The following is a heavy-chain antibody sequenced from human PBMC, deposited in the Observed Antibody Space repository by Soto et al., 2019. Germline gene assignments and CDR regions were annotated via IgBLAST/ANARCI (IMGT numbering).Heavy chain of an antibody. Sequence: GGSLRLSCAASGFTFDDYAMHWVRQAPGKGLEWVSGISWNSGSIGYADSVKGRFTISRDNAKNSLYLQMNSLRAEDTALYYCAKEGAVRKIQLLSYMDVWGQGTTVTVSS. CDR2: ISWNSGSI. CDR3: AKEGAVRKIQLLSYMDV. J-gene: IGHJ6*02. CDR1: GFTFDDYA. V-gene: IGHV3-9*01. D-gene: IGHD5-18*01.